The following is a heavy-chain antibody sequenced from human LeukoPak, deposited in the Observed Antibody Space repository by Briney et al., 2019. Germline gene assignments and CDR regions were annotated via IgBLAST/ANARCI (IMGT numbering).Heavy chain of an antibody. V-gene: IGHV4-34*01. CDR1: GGSFSGYY. CDR2: INHSGST. Sequence: SETLSLTCAVYGGSFSGYYWRCIRQPPGKGLEWIGEINHSGSTNYNPSLKSRVTISVDTSMNQFSLKLSSVTAADTAVYYCATGATHTDAFYIWGQGTMVTVSS. CDR3: ATGATHTDAFYI. J-gene: IGHJ3*02.